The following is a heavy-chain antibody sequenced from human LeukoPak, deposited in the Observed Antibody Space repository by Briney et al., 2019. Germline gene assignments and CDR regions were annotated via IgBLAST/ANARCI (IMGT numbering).Heavy chain of an antibody. CDR3: AREYSSSWHDGDY. CDR1: GFTFSSYS. Sequence: GGSLRLSCAASGFTFSSYSMNWVRQAPGKGLEWVSYISSSSSTIYYADSVKGRFTISRDNAKDSLYLQMNSLRDEDTAVYYCAREYSSSWHDGDYWGQGTLVTVSS. CDR2: ISSSSSTI. D-gene: IGHD6-13*01. V-gene: IGHV3-48*02. J-gene: IGHJ4*02.